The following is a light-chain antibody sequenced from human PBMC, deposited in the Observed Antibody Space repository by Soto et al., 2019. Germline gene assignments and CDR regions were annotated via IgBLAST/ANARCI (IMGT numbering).Light chain of an antibody. V-gene: IGKV4-1*01. J-gene: IGKJ5*01. CDR1: QSLLYTSTNKNY. CDR3: QQYFSTPIT. CDR2: WTS. Sequence: DIVMTQSPDSLAVSLGERATIKCRSSQSLLYTSTNKNYLAWYQQKPGHPPKVLIYWTSTRQTGVPDRFSGSGSGTDFTLTISRLQADDVAVYYCQQYFSTPITFGQGTRLEIK.